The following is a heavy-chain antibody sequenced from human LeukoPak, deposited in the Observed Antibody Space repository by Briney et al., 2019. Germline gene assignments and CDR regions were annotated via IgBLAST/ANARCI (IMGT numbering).Heavy chain of an antibody. D-gene: IGHD4-17*01. J-gene: IGHJ4*02. CDR3: ANLHGDYRDY. Sequence: GGSLRLSCAASGFTFGDYAMHWVRQAPGKGLEWVSGISWNSGNIGYADSVKGRFTISRDNAKNSLYLQMDSLRPEDTALYYCANLHGDYRDYWGQGTLVTVSS. V-gene: IGHV3-9*01. CDR1: GFTFGDYA. CDR2: ISWNSGNI.